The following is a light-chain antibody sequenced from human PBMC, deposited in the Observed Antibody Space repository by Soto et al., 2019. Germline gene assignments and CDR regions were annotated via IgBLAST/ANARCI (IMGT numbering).Light chain of an antibody. CDR2: AAS. CDR1: QGISND. J-gene: IGKJ2*01. Sequence: AIQMTQSPSSLSASVGDRVTITCRASQGISNDLAWYQQKPGKAPKLLIYAASSLQSGVPPRFSGSGSGTDLTLTISSLQPEDFATYFCLQDYNFPYTFGQGTKLEIK. CDR3: LQDYNFPYT. V-gene: IGKV1-6*01.